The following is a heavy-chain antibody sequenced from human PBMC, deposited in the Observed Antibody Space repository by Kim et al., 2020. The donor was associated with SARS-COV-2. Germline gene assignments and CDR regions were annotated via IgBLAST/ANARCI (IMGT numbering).Heavy chain of an antibody. V-gene: IGHV3-33*01. CDR2: IWYDGSNK. Sequence: GGSLRLSCAASGFTFSSYGMHWVRQAPGKGLEWVAVIWYDGSNKYYADSVKGRFTISRDNSKNTLYLQMNSLRAEDTAVYYCARDLLYSSSWYLSYWGQGTLVTVSS. CDR1: GFTFSSYG. D-gene: IGHD6-13*01. J-gene: IGHJ4*02. CDR3: ARDLLYSSSWYLSY.